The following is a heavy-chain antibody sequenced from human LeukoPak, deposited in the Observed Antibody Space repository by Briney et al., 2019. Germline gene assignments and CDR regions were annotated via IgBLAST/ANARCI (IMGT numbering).Heavy chain of an antibody. J-gene: IGHJ4*02. CDR3: AKSGSSSWYYEPFDY. Sequence: GGSLRLSCAASGFTFSSYGMHWVRQAPGKGLEWVAVISYDGSNKYYADSVKGRFTISRDNSKNTLYLQMNSLRAEDTAVYYCAKSGSSSWYYEPFDYWGQGTLVTVSS. D-gene: IGHD6-13*01. CDR1: GFTFSSYG. CDR2: ISYDGSNK. V-gene: IGHV3-30*18.